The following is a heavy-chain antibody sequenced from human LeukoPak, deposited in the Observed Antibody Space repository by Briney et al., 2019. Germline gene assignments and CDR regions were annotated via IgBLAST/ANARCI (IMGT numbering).Heavy chain of an antibody. CDR2: IKQDGSEK. J-gene: IGHJ6*02. D-gene: IGHD2-8*01. V-gene: IGHV3-7*01. CDR3: ARDGPNIVLMVYALYYYYYGMDV. Sequence: PGGSLRLSCAASGFTFSSYWMSWVRQAPGKGLEWVANIKQDGSEKYYVDSVKGRLTISRDNAKNSLYLQMNSLRAEDTAVYYCARDGPNIVLMVYALYYYYYGMDVWGQGTTVTVSS. CDR1: GFTFSSYW.